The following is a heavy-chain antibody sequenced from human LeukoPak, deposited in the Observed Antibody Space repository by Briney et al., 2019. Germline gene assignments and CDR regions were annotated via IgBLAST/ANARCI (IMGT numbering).Heavy chain of an antibody. Sequence: ASVKVSCKTSGYTFSSYTINWVRQAPGQGLEWMGWINTNTGNPTYAQGFTGRYVFSLDTSVSTTYLQISGLTADDTAVYFCGRDPRLGIRGYTYGYIDYWGQGTLVTVSS. CDR2: INTNTGNP. J-gene: IGHJ4*02. CDR1: GYTFSSYT. CDR3: GRDPRLGIRGYTYGYIDY. D-gene: IGHD5-18*01. V-gene: IGHV7-4-1*02.